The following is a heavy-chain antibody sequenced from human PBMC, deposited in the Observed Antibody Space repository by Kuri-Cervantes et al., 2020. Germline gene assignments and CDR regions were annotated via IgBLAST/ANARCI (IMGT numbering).Heavy chain of an antibody. CDR1: GFTFSSYA. CDR2: LSSSGSPK. CDR3: AREYDSSGYYYGLFDY. D-gene: IGHD3-22*01. Sequence: GESLKISCAASGFTFSSYAMHWVRQAPGKGLEWVAVLSSSGSPKYYADSVKGRFTISRDNSKNTLYLQMNSLRAEDTAVYYCAREYDSSGYYYGLFDYWGQGTLVTVSS. J-gene: IGHJ4*02. V-gene: IGHV3-30-3*01.